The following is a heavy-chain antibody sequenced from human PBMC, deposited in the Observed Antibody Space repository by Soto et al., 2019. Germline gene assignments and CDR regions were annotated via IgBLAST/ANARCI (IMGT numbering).Heavy chain of an antibody. CDR2: IYWDDDK. Sequence: QITLKESGPTLVKPTQTLTLTCTFSGFSLSTSGVGVGWIRQPPGKALEWLALIYWDDDKRYSPSLKSRLTITKDTSKTQVVLTMTNMDPVDTATYYCAHRRPFGGIVVFDSWGQGTLVTVSS. CDR1: GFSLSTSGVG. D-gene: IGHD3-16*02. J-gene: IGHJ4*02. V-gene: IGHV2-5*02. CDR3: AHRRPFGGIVVFDS.